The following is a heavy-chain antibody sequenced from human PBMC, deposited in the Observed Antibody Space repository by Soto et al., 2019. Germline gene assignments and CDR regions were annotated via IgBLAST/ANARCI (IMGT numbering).Heavy chain of an antibody. CDR1: GGSFSGYY. CDR2: INHSGST. D-gene: IGHD3-22*01. V-gene: IGHV4-34*01. J-gene: IGHJ3*02. Sequence: KASETLSLTCAVYGGSFSGYYWSWIRPPPGKGLEWIGEINHSGSTNYNPSLKSRVTISVDTSKNQFSLKLSSVTAADTAVYYCARGCYYDSPAFVSWGQGTMVNVSS. CDR3: ARGCYYDSPAFVS.